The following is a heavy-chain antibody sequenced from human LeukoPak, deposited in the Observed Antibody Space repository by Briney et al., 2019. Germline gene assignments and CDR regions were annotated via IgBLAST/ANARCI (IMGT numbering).Heavy chain of an antibody. V-gene: IGHV1-18*01. CDR1: GYTFTSYG. Sequence: ASVKVSCKASGYTFTSYGISWVRQAPGQGLEWMGWISAYNGNTNYAQKLQGRVTMTTDTSTSTAYMELRSLRSDDTAVYYCARDSRYCSSTSCYWPSKNYYYYYYMDVWGKGTTVTVSS. D-gene: IGHD2-2*01. CDR3: ARDSRYCSSTSCYWPSKNYYYYYYMDV. J-gene: IGHJ6*03. CDR2: ISAYNGNT.